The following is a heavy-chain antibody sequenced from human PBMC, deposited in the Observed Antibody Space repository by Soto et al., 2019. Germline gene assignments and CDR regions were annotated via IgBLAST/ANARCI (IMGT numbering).Heavy chain of an antibody. J-gene: IGHJ4*02. Sequence: SETLSLTCTVSGASITQYYWNWIRQSPGKGLEWIVSVSSTGSTVYNPSLTSRVTVSLDTSKNQFSLTLNSVTAADTAVYYCARGLSTLSPLDYWGQGTLVTVSS. V-gene: IGHV4-59*01. CDR2: VSSTGST. CDR3: ARGLSTLSPLDY. D-gene: IGHD3-16*02. CDR1: GASITQYY.